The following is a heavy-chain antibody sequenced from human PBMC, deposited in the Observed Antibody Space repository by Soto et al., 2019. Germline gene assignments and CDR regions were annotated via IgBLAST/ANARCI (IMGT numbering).Heavy chain of an antibody. D-gene: IGHD3-22*01. V-gene: IGHV3-64D*06. CDR1: GFTFSSYA. CDR3: VKDTYYYDSSGYSPGAFDI. CDR2: ISSNGGST. J-gene: IGHJ3*02. Sequence: PGGSLRLSCSASGFTFSSYAMHWVRQAPGKGLEYVSAISSNGGSTYYADSVKGRFTISRDNSKNTLYLQMSSLRAEDTAVYYCVKDTYYYDSSGYSPGAFDIWGQGTMVTVSS.